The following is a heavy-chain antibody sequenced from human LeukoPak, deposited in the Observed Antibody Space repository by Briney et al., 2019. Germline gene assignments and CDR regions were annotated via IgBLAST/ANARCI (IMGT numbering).Heavy chain of an antibody. D-gene: IGHD2-21*02. CDR1: GFTVSSNY. Sequence: QPGGSLRLSCAASGFTVSSNYMSWVRQAPGKGLEWVSGISWNSGSIGYADSVKGRFTISRDNAKNSLYLQMNSLRAEDTALYYCARGPVVTALGYFDYWGQGTLVTVSS. CDR2: ISWNSGSI. V-gene: IGHV3-9*01. J-gene: IGHJ4*02. CDR3: ARGPVVTALGYFDY.